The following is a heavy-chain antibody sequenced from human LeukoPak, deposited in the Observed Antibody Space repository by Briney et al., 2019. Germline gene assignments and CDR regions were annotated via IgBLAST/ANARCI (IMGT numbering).Heavy chain of an antibody. D-gene: IGHD3-3*01. CDR2: IYYSGSA. J-gene: IGHJ5*02. Sequence: SETLSLTCTVSGGSVSSGSYYWSWIRQPPGKGLEWIGYIYYSGSAYYNPSLKSRVTISVDTSKNQFSLKLSSVTAADTAVYYCAKGRFLEFDPWGQGTLVTVSS. CDR1: GGSVSSGSYY. V-gene: IGHV4-31*03. CDR3: AKGRFLEFDP.